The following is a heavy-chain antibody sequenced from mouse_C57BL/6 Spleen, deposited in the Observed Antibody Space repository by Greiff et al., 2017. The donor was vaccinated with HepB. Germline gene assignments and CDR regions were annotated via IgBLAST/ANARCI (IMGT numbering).Heavy chain of an antibody. Sequence: EVQRVESGGGLVKPGGSLKLSCAASGFTFSSYAMSWVRQTPEKRLEWVATISDGGSYTYYPDNVKGRFTISRDNAKNNLYLQMSHLKSEDTAMYYCARDYYGSYVYFDYWGQGTTLTVSS. CDR2: ISDGGSYT. CDR1: GFTFSSYA. CDR3: ARDYYGSYVYFDY. J-gene: IGHJ2*01. V-gene: IGHV5-4*01. D-gene: IGHD1-1*01.